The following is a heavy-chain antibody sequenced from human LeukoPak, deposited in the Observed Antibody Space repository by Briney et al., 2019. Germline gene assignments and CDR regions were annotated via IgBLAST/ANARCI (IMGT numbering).Heavy chain of an antibody. CDR1: GYTFTSYD. D-gene: IGHD2-21*01. CDR3: ASTRDYTCYSQYYFDY. CDR2: MNTNSGNT. J-gene: IGHJ4*02. V-gene: IGHV1-8*01. Sequence: VASVKVSCKPSGYTFTSYDINGVRQAPGQGLEWMGWMNTNSGNTDYAQKLQGRVTMTRDTSINTAYMELCNLRSEDTAVYYCASTRDYTCYSQYYFDYWGQGTLVTVSS.